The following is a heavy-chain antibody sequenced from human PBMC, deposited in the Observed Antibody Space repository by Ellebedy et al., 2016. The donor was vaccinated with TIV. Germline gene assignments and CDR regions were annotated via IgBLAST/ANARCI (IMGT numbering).Heavy chain of an antibody. Sequence: PGGSLRLSCAASGFTFSSYSMNWVRQAPGKGLEWVSSISSSSSYIYYADSVKGRFTISRDNSKNTLYLQMNSLRAEDTAVYYCAKDSGRSGWISDYWGQGTLVTVSS. CDR1: GFTFSSYS. CDR2: ISSSSSYI. D-gene: IGHD3-10*01. J-gene: IGHJ4*02. CDR3: AKDSGRSGWISDY. V-gene: IGHV3-21*03.